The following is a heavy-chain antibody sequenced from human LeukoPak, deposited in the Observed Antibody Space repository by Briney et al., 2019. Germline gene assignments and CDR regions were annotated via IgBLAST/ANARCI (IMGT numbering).Heavy chain of an antibody. V-gene: IGHV4-4*07. J-gene: IGHJ6*02. Sequence: SETLSLTCAVYGGSFSGYYWSWIRQPPGKGLEWIGRLYTSGSTNYNPSLKSRLTMSADTSKNQFSLNLRSVTAADMAIYYCARDRVDSSGYYYYYGIDVWGQGTAVTVSS. CDR1: GGSFSGYY. D-gene: IGHD3-22*01. CDR2: LYTSGST. CDR3: ARDRVDSSGYYYYYGIDV.